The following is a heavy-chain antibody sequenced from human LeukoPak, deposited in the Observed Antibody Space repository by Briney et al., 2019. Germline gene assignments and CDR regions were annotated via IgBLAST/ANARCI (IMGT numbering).Heavy chain of an antibody. CDR1: GFTFSVFR. CDR2: IWKDGSNK. J-gene: IGHJ6*03. V-gene: IGHV3-33*06. D-gene: IGHD2-15*01. CDR3: AKDSPPEALTVVVVPGAVYYYMDV. Sequence: GGSLRLSCAPSGFTFSVFRMHWVRQAPGKGLEGVAVIWKDGSNKLYADSVKGRFTISRDNSKNTAYLQMSSGRDQDRALDYCAKDSPPEALTVVVVPGAVYYYMDVWGRGTTVTVSS.